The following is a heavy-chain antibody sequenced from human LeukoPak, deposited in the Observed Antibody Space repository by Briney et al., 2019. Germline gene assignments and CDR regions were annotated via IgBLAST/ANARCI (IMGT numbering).Heavy chain of an antibody. J-gene: IGHJ4*02. CDR1: GVSISSYY. Sequence: SETLSLTCTVSGVSISSYYWSWLRQPPGKGLEWIGYIYYSGSTNYNPSLKSRVTISVDTSKNQFSLKLSSVTAADTAVYYCARGRLLYYFDYWGQGTLVTVSS. CDR2: IYYSGST. V-gene: IGHV4-59*01. CDR3: ARGRLLYYFDY.